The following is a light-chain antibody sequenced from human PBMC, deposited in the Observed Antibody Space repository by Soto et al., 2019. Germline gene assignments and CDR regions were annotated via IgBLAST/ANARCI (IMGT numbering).Light chain of an antibody. J-gene: IGKJ1*01. CDR3: QNYNSYSEE. CDR1: QGIRND. CDR2: AAS. Sequence: IQMTPSPSSLSASVGDIVTITCRAIQGIRNDLGWFQQKPGKAPKLLIYAASSLQSGVPSRFSGSGSGTEFTLTISSLQPDDFATYYCQNYNSYSEEFGQGTKVDIK. V-gene: IGKV1-17*01.